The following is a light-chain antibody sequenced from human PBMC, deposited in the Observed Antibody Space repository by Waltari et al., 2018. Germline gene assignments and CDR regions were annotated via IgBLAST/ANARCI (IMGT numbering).Light chain of an antibody. CDR2: WAS. CDR3: QQSSSTPPWT. J-gene: IGKJ1*01. V-gene: IGKV4-1*01. Sequence: DIVMTQSPDSLAVSLGERATINCKSSQSVLYSSNNKNYLAWYQQKPGQAPKLLIYWASTRESGVPDRFSGSGSGTDFTLTISSLQPEDFATYYCQQSSSTPPWTFGQGTKVEIK. CDR1: QSVLYSSNNKNY.